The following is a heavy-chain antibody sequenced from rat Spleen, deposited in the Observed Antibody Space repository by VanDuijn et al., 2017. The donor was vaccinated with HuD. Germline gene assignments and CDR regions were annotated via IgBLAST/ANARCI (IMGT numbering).Heavy chain of an antibody. CDR2: FSYDGSTT. D-gene: IGHD1-2*01. V-gene: IGHV5-29*01. CDR3: ARPDYYYSNYFFAY. Sequence: EVQLVESGGGLVQPGRSLKLSCSASGFTFRNYGMAWVRQAPTKGLEWVATFSYDGSTTYYRDSVKGRFTISSDNAKSTLFLQMDSLRSEDTATYYCARPDYYYSNYFFAYWGQGVMVTVSS. CDR1: GFTFRNYG. J-gene: IGHJ2*01.